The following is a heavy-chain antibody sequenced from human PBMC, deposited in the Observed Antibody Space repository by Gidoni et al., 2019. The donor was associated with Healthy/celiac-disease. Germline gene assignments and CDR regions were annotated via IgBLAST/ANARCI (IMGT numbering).Heavy chain of an antibody. D-gene: IGHD3-16*01. CDR2: INHSGST. CDR3: ARGLKTLRNNWFDP. Sequence: QVQLQQWGAGLLKPSETLSLTCAVYGGSFSGYYWSWIRQPPGKGLEWIGEINHSGSTNYNPSLKSRVTISVDTSKNQFSLKLSSVTAADTAVYYCARGLKTLRNNWFDPWGQGTLVTVSS. J-gene: IGHJ5*02. CDR1: GGSFSGYY. V-gene: IGHV4-34*01.